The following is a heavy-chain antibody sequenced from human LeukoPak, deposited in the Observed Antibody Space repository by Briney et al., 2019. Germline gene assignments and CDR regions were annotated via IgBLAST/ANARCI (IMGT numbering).Heavy chain of an antibody. D-gene: IGHD5-18*01. CDR2: ISSSSSYI. J-gene: IGHJ3*02. CDR1: GFTFSSYS. V-gene: IGHV3-21*04. Sequence: GGSLRLSCAASGFTFSSYSMNRVRQAPGKGLEWVSSISSSSSYIYYADSVKGRFTISRDNSKNTLYLQMNSLRAEDTAVYYCARGYSYGLFSYAFDIWGQGTMVTVSS. CDR3: ARGYSYGLFSYAFDI.